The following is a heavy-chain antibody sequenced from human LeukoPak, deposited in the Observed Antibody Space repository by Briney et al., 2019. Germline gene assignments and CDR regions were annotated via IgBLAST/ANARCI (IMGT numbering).Heavy chain of an antibody. J-gene: IGHJ4*02. CDR2: INHKIGST. V-gene: IGHV1-2*02. Sequence: ASVKVSCKASGYTFNAYYVHWVRQAPGQGHEWMGWINHKIGSTNSAQKIQGRVTMTRDTSINTTYMELSSLRSDDTAVYYCARGERDGDLDSWGQGTLVTVSS. CDR1: GYTFNAYY. D-gene: IGHD4-17*01. CDR3: ARGERDGDLDS.